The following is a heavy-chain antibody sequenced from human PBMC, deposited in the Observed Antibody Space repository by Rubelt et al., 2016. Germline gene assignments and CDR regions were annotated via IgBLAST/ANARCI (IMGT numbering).Heavy chain of an antibody. CDR1: TASIGGYY. V-gene: IGHV4-59*01. CDR2: IHYSGST. CDR3: ARGVAGYWYFDL. D-gene: IGHD6-19*01. Sequence: QVQLQESGPGLVKPAETLSLTCSFSTASIGGYYWSWLRQPPGEGLEWIGSIHYSGSTKYKPSLKSLFTISVDTAKNHFSLRLYSVTASEPALYYCARGVAGYWYFDLWGRGTLVTVSS. J-gene: IGHJ2*01.